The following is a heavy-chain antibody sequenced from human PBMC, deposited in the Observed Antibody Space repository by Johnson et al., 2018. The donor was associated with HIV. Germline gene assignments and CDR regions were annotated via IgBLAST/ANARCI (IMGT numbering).Heavy chain of an antibody. V-gene: IGHV3-11*04. CDR3: AREGSVGATIFTMFDAFDI. D-gene: IGHD1-26*01. J-gene: IGHJ3*02. CDR2: ISSSSSSI. CDR1: GFTFSDHY. Sequence: QVHLVESGGGLVQPGGSLRLSCAVSGFTFSDHYMSWIRQAPGTGLEWVSYISSSSSSIYYADSVKGRFTISRDNAKNSLYLQMNSLRAEDTAVYYCAREGSVGATIFTMFDAFDIWGQGTMVTVSS.